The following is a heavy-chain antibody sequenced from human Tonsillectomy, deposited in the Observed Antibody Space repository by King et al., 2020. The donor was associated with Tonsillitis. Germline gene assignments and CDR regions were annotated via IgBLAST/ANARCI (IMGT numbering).Heavy chain of an antibody. CDR2: IHYSGNS. Sequence: LQLQESGPGLVKPSETLSLTCSVSGDSISSYYWSWVRQSPGKGLEWIGHIHYSGNSNYNLSLKSQVTISVDTSKNQFSLMLTSVTAADSAVYYCARGTEDGGGNSLGFDYWGQGTQVTVSS. D-gene: IGHD4-23*01. J-gene: IGHJ4*02. V-gene: IGHV4-59*01. CDR1: GDSISSYY. CDR3: ARGTEDGGGNSLGFDY.